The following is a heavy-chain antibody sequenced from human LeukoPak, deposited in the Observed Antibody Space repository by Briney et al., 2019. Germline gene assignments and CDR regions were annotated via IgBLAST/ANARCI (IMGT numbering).Heavy chain of an antibody. CDR2: NYPGDSDT. J-gene: IGHJ4*02. CDR3: ARHPNLYYYDSSGYSPLVDY. D-gene: IGHD3-22*01. CDR1: GYSFTSYW. Sequence: GESLKISCKGSGYSFTSYWIGWVRQMPGKGLEWMGINYPGDSDTRYSPSFQGQVTISADKSISTAYLQWSSLKASDTAMYYCARHPNLYYYDSSGYSPLVDYWGQGTLVTVSS. V-gene: IGHV5-51*01.